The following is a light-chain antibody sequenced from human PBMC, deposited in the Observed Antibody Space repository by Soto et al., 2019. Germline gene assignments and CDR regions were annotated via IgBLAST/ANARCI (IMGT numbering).Light chain of an antibody. CDR2: YDD. V-gene: IGLV1-36*01. CDR1: SSNVGNNA. CDR3: AVWHDSLNGVV. Sequence: QSVLTQPPSVSEAPRQRVTISCSGSSSNVGNNAVNWYQQLPGKAPKLLIYYDDLLPSGVSDRFSGSKSGTSASLAISGLQSEDEADYYCAVWHDSLNGVVFGGGTKLTVL. J-gene: IGLJ2*01.